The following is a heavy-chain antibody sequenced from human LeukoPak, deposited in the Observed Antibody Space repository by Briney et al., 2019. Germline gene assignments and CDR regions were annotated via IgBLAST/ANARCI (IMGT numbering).Heavy chain of an antibody. CDR1: GGSISSYY. CDR2: IYYSGST. D-gene: IGHD2-21*02. CDR3: ARAPPYCGGDCPFDY. Sequence: SETLSLTCTVSGGSISSYYWSWIRQPPGKGLEWIGYIYYSGSTNYNPSLKSRVTISVDTSKNQFSLKLSSVTAADAAVYYCARAPPYCGGDCPFDYWGQGTLVTVSS. J-gene: IGHJ4*02. V-gene: IGHV4-59*01.